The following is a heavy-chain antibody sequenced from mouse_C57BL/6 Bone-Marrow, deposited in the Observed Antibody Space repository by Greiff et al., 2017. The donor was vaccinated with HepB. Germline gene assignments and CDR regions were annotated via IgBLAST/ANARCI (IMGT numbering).Heavy chain of an antibody. CDR2: IWGDGST. V-gene: IGHV2-3*01. J-gene: IGHJ2*01. Sequence: QVQLKESGPGLVAPSQSLSITCTVSGFSLTSYGVSWVRQPPGKGLEWLGVIWGDGSTNYHSISKDNSKSQVFLKLNSLQTDDTATYYCAKPGGYGYFDYWGQGTTLTVSS. CDR3: AKPGGYGYFDY. D-gene: IGHD3-2*02. CDR1: GFSLTSYG.